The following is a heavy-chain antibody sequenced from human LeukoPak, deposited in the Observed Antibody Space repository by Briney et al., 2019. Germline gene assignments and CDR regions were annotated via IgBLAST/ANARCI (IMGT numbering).Heavy chain of an antibody. CDR3: AREATTVTIDY. Sequence: ASVTVSCKASGYTFTSYDINWVRQAPGQGLEWMGRIIPILGIANYAQKFQGRVTITADKSTSTAYMELSSLRSEDTAVYYCAREATTVTIDYWGQGTLVTVSS. V-gene: IGHV1-69*04. CDR1: GYTFTSYD. J-gene: IGHJ4*02. CDR2: IIPILGIA. D-gene: IGHD4-17*01.